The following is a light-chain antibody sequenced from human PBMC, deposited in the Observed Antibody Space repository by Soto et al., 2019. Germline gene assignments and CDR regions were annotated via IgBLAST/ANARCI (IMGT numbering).Light chain of an antibody. CDR1: QSVLYSSNNKNY. V-gene: IGKV4-1*01. Sequence: DIVMTQSPDSLAVSLGERATINCKSSQSVLYSSNNKNYVAWYQQRPGQPPKLLIYWTSIRESGVPDRFSGSCSGTDFTLTISSLQAEDVAVYFCQQYYSPPLTFGGGTKVEIK. CDR2: WTS. J-gene: IGKJ4*01. CDR3: QQYYSPPLT.